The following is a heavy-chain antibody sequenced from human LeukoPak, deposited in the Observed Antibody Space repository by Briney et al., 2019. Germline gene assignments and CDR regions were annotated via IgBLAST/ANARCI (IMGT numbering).Heavy chain of an antibody. J-gene: IGHJ4*02. V-gene: IGHV4-4*02. CDR2: IYHSGST. CDR1: GGSISSSNW. D-gene: IGHD6-19*01. CDR3: ARVWDSSGWWLDY. Sequence: SGTLSLTCAVSGGSISSSNWWSWVRQPPGKGLEWIGEIYHSGSTNYNPSLKSRVTISVDKSKNQFSLKLSSVTAADTAVYYCARVWDSSGWWLDYWGQGTLVTVSS.